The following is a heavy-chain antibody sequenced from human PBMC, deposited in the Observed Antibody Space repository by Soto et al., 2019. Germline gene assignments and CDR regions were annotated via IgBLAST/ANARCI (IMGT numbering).Heavy chain of an antibody. V-gene: IGHV4-39*01. Sequence: SETLSLTCTVSGGSISSSSYYWGWIRQPPGKGLEWIGSIYYSGSTYYNPSLKSRVTISVDTSKNQFSLKLSSVTAADTAVYYCARQSRAVAGSEGWFDPWGQGTLVTVSS. CDR1: GGSISSSSYY. D-gene: IGHD6-19*01. CDR3: ARQSRAVAGSEGWFDP. CDR2: IYYSGST. J-gene: IGHJ5*02.